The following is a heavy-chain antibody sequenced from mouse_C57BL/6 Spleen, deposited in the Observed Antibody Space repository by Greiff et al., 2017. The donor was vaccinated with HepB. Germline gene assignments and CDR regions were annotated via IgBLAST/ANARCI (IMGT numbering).Heavy chain of an antibody. J-gene: IGHJ4*01. CDR3: AKGWDYGYHYAMDY. CDR2: IWSGGST. V-gene: IGHV2-4*01. Sequence: VHLVESGPGLVQPSQSLSITCTVSGFSLTSYGVHWFRQPPGKGLEWLGVIWSGGSTDYNAAFISRLSISKDNSKSQVFFKMNSLQADDTAIYYCAKGWDYGYHYAMDYWGQGTSVTVSS. CDR1: GFSLTSYG. D-gene: IGHD2-2*01.